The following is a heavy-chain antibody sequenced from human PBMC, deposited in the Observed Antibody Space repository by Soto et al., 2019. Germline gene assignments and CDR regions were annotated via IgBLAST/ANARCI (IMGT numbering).Heavy chain of an antibody. J-gene: IGHJ5*02. D-gene: IGHD6-19*01. CDR2: ISAYNGNT. Sequence: GASVKVSCKASGYTFTSYGISWVRQAPGQGLEWMGWISAYNGNTNYAQKLQGRVTMTTDTSTSTAYMELRSLRSDDTAVYYCARVIAVAGTQGWWFDPWGQGTLVTVSS. V-gene: IGHV1-18*01. CDR1: GYTFTSYG. CDR3: ARVIAVAGTQGWWFDP.